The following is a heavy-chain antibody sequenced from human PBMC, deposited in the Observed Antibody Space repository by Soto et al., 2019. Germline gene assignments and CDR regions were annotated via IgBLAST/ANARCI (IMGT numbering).Heavy chain of an antibody. D-gene: IGHD3-22*01. Sequence: SETLSLTCAVSGGSISSSNWWSWVRQPPGKGLEWIGEIYHSGSTNYNPSLKSRVTISVDRSTNQFSLKLSSVTAADTAVYNCARDNGREHYYDSSGYWYYFDYWGQGTLVTVS. CDR3: ARDNGREHYYDSSGYWYYFDY. V-gene: IGHV4-4*02. CDR1: GGSISSSNW. CDR2: IYHSGST. J-gene: IGHJ4*02.